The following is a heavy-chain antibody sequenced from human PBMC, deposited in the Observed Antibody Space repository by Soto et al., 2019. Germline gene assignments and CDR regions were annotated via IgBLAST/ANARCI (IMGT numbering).Heavy chain of an antibody. J-gene: IGHJ6*02. D-gene: IGHD1-26*01. CDR1: GGSISSGGYS. CDR2: IYHSEST. CDR3: AGGREAYYFSSGMDV. Sequence: SETMSVTCAVSGGSISSGGYSWNLIRQPPGKGLEWIGYIYHSESTYYNPSLKSRVTISVDRSPNQFSLKLRSVPAADTAVYYCAGGREAYYFSSGMDVWGQGTMVTVSS. V-gene: IGHV4-30-2*01.